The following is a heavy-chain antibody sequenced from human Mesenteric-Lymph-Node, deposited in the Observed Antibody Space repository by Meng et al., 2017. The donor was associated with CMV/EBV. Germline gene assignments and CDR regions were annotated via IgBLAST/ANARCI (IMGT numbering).Heavy chain of an antibody. V-gene: IGHV3-23*01. Sequence: GESLKISCAASGFTFSSYAMSWVRQAPGKGLEWVSAISGSGGSTYYADSVKGRFTISRDNSKNTLYLQMNSLRPEDTAVYYCARVITPPDDAFDIWGQGTMVTVSS. CDR3: ARVITPPDDAFDI. J-gene: IGHJ3*02. CDR1: GFTFSSYA. CDR2: ISGSGGST.